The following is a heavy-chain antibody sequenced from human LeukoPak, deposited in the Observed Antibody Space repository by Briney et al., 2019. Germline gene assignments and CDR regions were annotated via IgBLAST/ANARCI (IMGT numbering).Heavy chain of an antibody. V-gene: IGHV1-46*01. Sequence: ASVKVSCKASGYTFTSYYMHWVRQAPGQGLEWMGIINPSGGSTSYAQKFQGRVTTTRDMSTSTVYMELSSLRSDDTAVYYCARDRYSSGWAGGLDYWGQGTLVTVSS. J-gene: IGHJ4*02. CDR1: GYTFTSYY. CDR2: INPSGGST. D-gene: IGHD6-19*01. CDR3: ARDRYSSGWAGGLDY.